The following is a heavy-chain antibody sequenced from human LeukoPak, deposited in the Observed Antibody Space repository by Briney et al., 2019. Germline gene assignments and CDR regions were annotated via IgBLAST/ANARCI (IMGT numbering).Heavy chain of an antibody. CDR1: GFTFTDYG. CDR2: IRAYNGNT. J-gene: IGHJ6*02. V-gene: IGHV1-18*01. Sequence: GASVKVSCKASGFTFTDYGLTWVRQAPGQGLEWMGWIRAYNGNTNYAQKLQGRVTMTTDTSTSTAYMELTSLRSDDTAVYYCARGVRDSMDVWGQGTTVTVSS. CDR3: ARGVRDSMDV. D-gene: IGHD3-10*01.